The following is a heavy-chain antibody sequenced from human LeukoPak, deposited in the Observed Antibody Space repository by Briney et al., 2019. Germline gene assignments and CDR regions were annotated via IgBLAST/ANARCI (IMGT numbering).Heavy chain of an antibody. V-gene: IGHV3-49*04. CDR1: GFTFSSYA. CDR3: TRVKDDAFDI. J-gene: IGHJ3*02. CDR2: IRSKAYGGTT. Sequence: PGGSLRLSCAASGFTFSSYAMSWVRQAPGKGLEWVGFIRSKAYGGTTEYAASVKGRFTISRDDSKSIAYLQMNSLKTEDTAVYYCTRVKDDAFDIWGQGTMVTVSS.